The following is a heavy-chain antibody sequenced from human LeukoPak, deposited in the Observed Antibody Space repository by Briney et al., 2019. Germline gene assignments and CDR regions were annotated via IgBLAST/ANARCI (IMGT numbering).Heavy chain of an antibody. CDR1: GYTFTSYD. J-gene: IGHJ4*02. CDR3: ARGASSSSFDY. D-gene: IGHD6-13*01. CDR2: INPNSGGT. V-gene: IGHV1-2*06. Sequence: GASVKVSCKASGYTFTSYDINWVRQATGQGLEWMGRINPNSGGTNYAQKFQGRVTMTRDTSISTAYMELSRLRSDDTAVYYCARGASSSSFDYWGQGTLVTVSS.